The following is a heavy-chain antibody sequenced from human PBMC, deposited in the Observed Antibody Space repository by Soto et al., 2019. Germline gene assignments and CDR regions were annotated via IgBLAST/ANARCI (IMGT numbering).Heavy chain of an antibody. CDR1: GYTFSSYA. CDR3: ARSQGGIGVLPAATYYSYYAMAV. Sequence: QVHLVQSGAEVKKPGASVKVSCKASGYTFSSYAMHWVRQAPGQRLEWMGWINAGNGNTKYSQKFQDRVTIVRDTSASTAYMELRSLRSEDTAVYYCARSQGGIGVLPAATYYSYYAMAVWGQGTTVTVSS. V-gene: IGHV1-3*01. D-gene: IGHD2-2*01. J-gene: IGHJ6*02. CDR2: INAGNGNT.